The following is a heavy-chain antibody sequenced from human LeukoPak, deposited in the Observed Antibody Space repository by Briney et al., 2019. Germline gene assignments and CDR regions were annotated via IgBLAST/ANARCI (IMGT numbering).Heavy chain of an antibody. V-gene: IGHV1-69*05. J-gene: IGHJ4*02. CDR1: GGTFSSYA. Sequence: SVKVSCKASGGTFSSYAISWVRQAPGQGLEWMGRIIPIFGTANYAQKFQGRVTITTDESTSTAYMELSSLRSEDSAVYYCARDPYCSSTSCRPRSPNYFDYWGQGTLVTVSS. D-gene: IGHD2-2*01. CDR3: ARDPYCSSTSCRPRSPNYFDY. CDR2: IIPIFGTA.